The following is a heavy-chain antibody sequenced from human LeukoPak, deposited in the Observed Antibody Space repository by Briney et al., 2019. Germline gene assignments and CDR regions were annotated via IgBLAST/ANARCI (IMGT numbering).Heavy chain of an antibody. CDR3: AGGLQWLAHDC. CDR1: GDSISSLH. V-gene: IGHV4-59*08. J-gene: IGHJ4*02. Sequence: SETLSLTCTVSGDSISSLHWSWIRQPPGKRLEWIGSTYNSGSTNYNPSLQSRVTISVDTSKNQLSLKLSSVTAADTAMYYCAGGLQWLAHDCWGQGTLVTVSS. CDR2: TYNSGST. D-gene: IGHD6-19*01.